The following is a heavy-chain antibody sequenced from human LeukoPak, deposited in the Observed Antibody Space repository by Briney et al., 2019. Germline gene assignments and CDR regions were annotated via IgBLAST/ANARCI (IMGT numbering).Heavy chain of an antibody. Sequence: GESLKISCQGSGFSLINYWIGWVRQMPGKGPEWLGIIYPDDSDTRYSPSFQDQVTISADKSISTAYLQWSSLKASDTAMYYCVRHSLVRGGCDYWGQGTLVTVSS. CDR3: VRHSLVRGGCDY. CDR1: GFSLINYW. CDR2: IYPDDSDT. V-gene: IGHV5-51*01. D-gene: IGHD3-10*01. J-gene: IGHJ4*02.